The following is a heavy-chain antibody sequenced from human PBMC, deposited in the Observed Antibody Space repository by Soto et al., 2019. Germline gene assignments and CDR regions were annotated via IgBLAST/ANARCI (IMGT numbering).Heavy chain of an antibody. CDR3: AREPATAKPEGVDF. Sequence: ASGKVSCKASGYTFSDYYIHWLRQAPGQGLEWMGWINPNSGGTKYAPKFQGGVTMTRDTSITTAYMELSRLRSGDTAVYYCAREPATAKPEGVDFWGQGTLVTVSS. CDR2: INPNSGGT. CDR1: GYTFSDYY. J-gene: IGHJ4*02. D-gene: IGHD1-1*01. V-gene: IGHV1-2*02.